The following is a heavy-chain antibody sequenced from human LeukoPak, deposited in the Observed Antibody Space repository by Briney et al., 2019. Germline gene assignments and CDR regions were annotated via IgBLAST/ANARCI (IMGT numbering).Heavy chain of an antibody. V-gene: IGHV4-4*07. CDR3: ARVGVDDSGNIIKYFFDY. CDR1: GGSFSIYY. D-gene: IGHD4-23*01. CDR2: IYTSGNT. J-gene: IGHJ4*02. Sequence: SETLSLTCTVSGGSFSIYYWSWIRQPAGKGLEWIGRIYTSGNTYYNPSLKSRVTMSVDTSKNQFSLKLSPVTAADTAVYYCARVGVDDSGNIIKYFFDYWGQGTLVTVSS.